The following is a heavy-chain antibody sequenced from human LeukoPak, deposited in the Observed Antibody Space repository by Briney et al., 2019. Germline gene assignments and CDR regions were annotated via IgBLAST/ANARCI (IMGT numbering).Heavy chain of an antibody. CDR2: MNPNSGTV. CDR3: TRGASDYWGENYFDY. V-gene: IGHV1-8*01. Sequence: ASVKVSCKASGYSFTNYDINWVRQATGHGLEWMGWMNPNSGTVGYAQKFQGRVTMTRNASISAAYMELSSLPSEDAAVYYCTRGASDYWGENYFDYWGQGSLVTVSS. CDR1: GYSFTNYD. D-gene: IGHD7-27*01. J-gene: IGHJ4*02.